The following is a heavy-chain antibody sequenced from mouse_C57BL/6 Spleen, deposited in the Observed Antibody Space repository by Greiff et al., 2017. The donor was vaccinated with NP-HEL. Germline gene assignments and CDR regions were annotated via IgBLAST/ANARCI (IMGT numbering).Heavy chain of an antibody. J-gene: IGHJ1*03. CDR1: GFTFSSYA. D-gene: IGHD1-1*01. CDR3: ARAGLLGGDWYFDV. CDR2: ISDGGSYT. V-gene: IGHV5-4*03. Sequence: EVKLVESGGGLVKPGGSLKLSCAASGFTFSSYAMSWVRQTPEKRLEWVATISDGGSYTYYPDNVKGRFPIPRHHAKNHLYLQMSHLKYEDTAMYYCARAGLLGGDWYFDVWGTGTTVTVSS.